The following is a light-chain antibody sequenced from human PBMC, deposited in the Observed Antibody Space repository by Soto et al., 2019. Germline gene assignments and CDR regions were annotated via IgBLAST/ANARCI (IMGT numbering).Light chain of an antibody. CDR2: DVN. J-gene: IGLJ1*01. V-gene: IGLV2-14*03. CDR1: SSDVGGYNY. CDR3: SSFTSRSTCV. Sequence: SELTQAGSVCRSPGQSITINYTGTSSDVGGYNYVSWYQQHPGKAPKVKIYDVNNRPSGVSNRFSGSKSRNTASLTISGLQTEDEADYYCSSFTSRSTCVFGTGTKVTVL.